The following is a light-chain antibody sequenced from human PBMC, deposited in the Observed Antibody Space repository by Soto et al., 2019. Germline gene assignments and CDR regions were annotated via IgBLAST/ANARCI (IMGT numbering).Light chain of an antibody. CDR1: QDITSR. J-gene: IGKJ5*01. V-gene: IGKV1-12*01. CDR2: DAS. Sequence: DIQMTQSPSSVSASVGDRVTITCRASQDITSRLAWYQQKAGKAPKLLIYDASNLQSGVPSRFSGSGSGTDFTLTINSLQPEDFATYHCQQAKSFPLTFGQGTRLEMK. CDR3: QQAKSFPLT.